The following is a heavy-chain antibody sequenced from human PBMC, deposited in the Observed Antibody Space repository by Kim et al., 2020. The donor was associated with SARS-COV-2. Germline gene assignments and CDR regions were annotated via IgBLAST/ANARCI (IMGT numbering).Heavy chain of an antibody. CDR2: ISAYNGNT. D-gene: IGHD4-17*01. V-gene: IGHV1-18*04. CDR1: GYTFTSYG. J-gene: IGHJ6*02. Sequence: ASVKVSCKASGYTFTSYGISWVRQAPGQGLEWMGWISAYNGNTNYAQKLQGRVTMTTDTSTSTAYMELRSLRSDDTAVYYCAREVEFFHTVTPIHYYYYGMDVWGQGTTVTVSS. CDR3: AREVEFFHTVTPIHYYYYGMDV.